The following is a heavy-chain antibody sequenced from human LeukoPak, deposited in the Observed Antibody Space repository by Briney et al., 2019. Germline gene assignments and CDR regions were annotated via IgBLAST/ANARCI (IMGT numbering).Heavy chain of an antibody. J-gene: IGHJ4*02. CDR3: AREIFTISGDYFDY. V-gene: IGHV4-59*01. Sequence: SETLSLTCTVSGGSISSYYWSCIRQPPGKGLEWIGYIYHSGSTNYNPSLNSRLTISVDTSKNQFSLKLSSVTAADTAVYYCAREIFTISGDYFDYWGQGTLVTVSS. CDR2: IYHSGST. CDR1: GGSISSYY. D-gene: IGHD3-3*01.